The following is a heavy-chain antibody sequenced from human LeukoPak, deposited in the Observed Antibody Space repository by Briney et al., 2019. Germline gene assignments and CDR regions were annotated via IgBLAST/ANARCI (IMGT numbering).Heavy chain of an antibody. V-gene: IGHV5-51*01. CDR3: ARRFGGYSFDS. CDR1: GYSFTASW. J-gene: IGHJ4*02. CDR2: IYPGDSDT. D-gene: IGHD3-22*01. Sequence: GESLKISCKGSGYSFTASWIAWVRQMPGKDLEWMGVIYPGDSDTRYSPSFQGQVTISADKSISTAYLQWSSLEASDTAMYYSARRFGGYSFDSSGQGSLVTVSS.